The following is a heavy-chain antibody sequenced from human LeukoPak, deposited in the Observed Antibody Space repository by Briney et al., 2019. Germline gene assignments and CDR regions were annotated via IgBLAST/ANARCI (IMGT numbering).Heavy chain of an antibody. V-gene: IGHV3-48*03. CDR2: ISGSGHKI. Sequence: GGSLRLSCAASGFTFSSSEMNWVRQAPAKGLEWVSYISGSGHKIKYADSVKGRFSFSRDNAEQSLYLQMNSLRAEDTAVYYCARGAPRTDWGQGTLVTVSS. CDR1: GFTFSSSE. CDR3: ARGAPRTD. J-gene: IGHJ4*02.